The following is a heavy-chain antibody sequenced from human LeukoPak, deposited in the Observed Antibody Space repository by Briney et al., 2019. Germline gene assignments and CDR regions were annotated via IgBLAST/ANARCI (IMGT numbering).Heavy chain of an antibody. V-gene: IGHV1-3*01. CDR2: INAGNGNT. D-gene: IGHD6-19*01. Sequence: GASVKVSCKASGYTFTSYAMHWVRQAPGQRLEWMGWINAGNGNTKYSQKFQGRVTITRDTSASTAYMELSSLRSEDTAVYYCARGLAVAGPRGDYFQHWGQGTLVTVSS. J-gene: IGHJ1*01. CDR1: GYTFTSYA. CDR3: ARGLAVAGPRGDYFQH.